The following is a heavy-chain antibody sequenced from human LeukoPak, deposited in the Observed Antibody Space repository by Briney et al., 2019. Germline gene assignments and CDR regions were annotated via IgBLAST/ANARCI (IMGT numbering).Heavy chain of an antibody. CDR1: GFTFSAYD. V-gene: IGHV3-13*01. J-gene: IGHJ2*01. CDR3: VRGALPGDNWYFDL. CDR2: FGSAGDT. Sequence: GGSLRLSCAASGFTFSAYDMHWVRQAPGKGLEWVSAFGSAGDTYYPGAVKGRFTISRDYATDSLYLQMNSLRAGDTAVYFCVRGALPGDNWYFDLWGRGTLVTVSS.